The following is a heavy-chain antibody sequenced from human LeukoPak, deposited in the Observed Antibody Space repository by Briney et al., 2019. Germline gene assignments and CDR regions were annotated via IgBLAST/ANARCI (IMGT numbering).Heavy chain of an antibody. J-gene: IGHJ4*02. CDR1: GFTFSSYG. CDR2: IYSRGDT. CDR3: AKGSRTGYSSSWYFDY. Sequence: GGSLRLSCAASGFTFSSYGMHWVRQAPGKGLEWVSLIYSRGDTKYADSVKGRFTISRDNSKNTLYLQMNSLRAEDTAVYYCAKGSRTGYSSSWYFDYWGQGTLVTVSS. V-gene: IGHV3-NL1*01. D-gene: IGHD6-13*01.